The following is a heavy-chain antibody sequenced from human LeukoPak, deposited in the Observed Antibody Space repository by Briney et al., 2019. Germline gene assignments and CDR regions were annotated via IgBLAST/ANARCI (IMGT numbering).Heavy chain of an antibody. V-gene: IGHV3-30-3*01. D-gene: IGHD3-10*01. CDR2: ISYDGSNK. CDR3: ARDGSRRNNGSGSRYFDY. Sequence: VRSLRLSCAPSGFTFTSYAMHWVRQAPGKGLEWVAVISYDGSNKYYADSVKGRFTISRDNSKNTLYLQMNSLRAEDTAVYYCARDGSRRNNGSGSRYFDYWGQGTLVTVSS. J-gene: IGHJ4*02. CDR1: GFTFTSYA.